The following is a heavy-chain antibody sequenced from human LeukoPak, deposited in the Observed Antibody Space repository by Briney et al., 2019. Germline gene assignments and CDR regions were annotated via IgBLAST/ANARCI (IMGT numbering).Heavy chain of an antibody. J-gene: IGHJ3*02. CDR2: IYYSGST. CDR3: ARQRVYYYDSSGYTSKSDAFDI. D-gene: IGHD3-22*01. Sequence: SETLSLTCTVSGGSISSGGYYWSWIRQHPGKGLEWIGYIYYSGSTYYNPSLKSRVTISVDTSKNQFSLKLSSVTAADTAVYYCARQRVYYYDSSGYTSKSDAFDIWGQGTMVTVSS. CDR1: GGSISSGGYY. V-gene: IGHV4-31*03.